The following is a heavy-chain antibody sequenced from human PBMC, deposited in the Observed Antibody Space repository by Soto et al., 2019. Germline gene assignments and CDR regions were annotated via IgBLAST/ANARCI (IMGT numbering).Heavy chain of an antibody. CDR2: ISTTGSTI. Sequence: PGGSLRLSCAASGFTFSTYSMNWVRQAPGKGLEWVSYISTTGSTIYYADSVKGRFTISRDNAKNSLYLQMASLRAEDTAVYYCARYKGYCSGGSCYYYHYMDVWGKGTTVTVSS. J-gene: IGHJ6*03. CDR3: ARYKGYCSGGSCYYYHYMDV. CDR1: GFTFSTYS. V-gene: IGHV3-48*01. D-gene: IGHD2-15*01.